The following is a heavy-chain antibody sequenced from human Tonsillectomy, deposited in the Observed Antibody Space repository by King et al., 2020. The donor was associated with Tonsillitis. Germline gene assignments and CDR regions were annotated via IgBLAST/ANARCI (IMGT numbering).Heavy chain of an antibody. D-gene: IGHD4-23*01. CDR2: ISPNDGST. Sequence: VQLVESGAEVKKPGASVTVSCKASRHTFSNYYIHWVRQAPGQGLEWRGVISPNDGSTTYAQRFQGRVAMTRDTSTSTVYMNLSSLRSEDTGLHYCAILTAIKVVTIQDLFAAGGQGTLVTVSS. CDR1: RHTFSNYY. V-gene: IGHV1-46*01. J-gene: IGHJ4*02. CDR3: AILTAIKVVTIQDLFAA.